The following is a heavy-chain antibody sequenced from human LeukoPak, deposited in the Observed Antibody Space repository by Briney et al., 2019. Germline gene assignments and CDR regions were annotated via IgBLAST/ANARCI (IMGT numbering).Heavy chain of an antibody. D-gene: IGHD3-16*02. CDR3: AVGGVIVIPFFDY. J-gene: IGHJ4*02. Sequence: GGTLRLSCAASGFTFSSYGMSWVRQAPGKGLEWVSAISGSGGSTYYADSVKGRFTISRDNSKNTLYLQMNSLRAEDTAVYYCAVGGVIVIPFFDYWGQGTLVTVSS. CDR2: ISGSGGST. V-gene: IGHV3-23*01. CDR1: GFTFSSYG.